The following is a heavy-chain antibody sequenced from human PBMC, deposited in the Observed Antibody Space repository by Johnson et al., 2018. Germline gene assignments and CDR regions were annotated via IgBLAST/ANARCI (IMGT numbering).Heavy chain of an antibody. CDR3: AKGGRNSRTLGSYYSGMDV. J-gene: IGHJ6*02. CDR2: ISYDGSNK. V-gene: IGHV3-30*18. CDR1: GFTFSSYG. D-gene: IGHD6-13*01. Sequence: QVQLVQSGGGVVQPGRSLRLSCAASGFTFSSYGMHWVRQAPGKGLEWVAVISYDGSNKYYADSVKGRFTISRDNSKNTLYLQMNSLRAEDTAVYYRAKGGRNSRTLGSYYSGMDVGGQGTTVTVSS.